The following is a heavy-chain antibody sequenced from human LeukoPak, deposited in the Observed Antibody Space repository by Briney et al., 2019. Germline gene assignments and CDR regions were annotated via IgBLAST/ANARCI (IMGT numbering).Heavy chain of an antibody. CDR3: AAQPDY. V-gene: IGHV4-59*01. J-gene: IGHJ4*02. Sequence: SETLSLTCTVSGGSITSFYWSWIRQPPGKGLEWIGYIYYSGSTNYSPSLKSRVTISLDTSKNQFSLKLSSVTAADTAIYYCAAQPDYWGQGTLVTVSS. CDR2: IYYSGST. CDR1: GGSITSFY.